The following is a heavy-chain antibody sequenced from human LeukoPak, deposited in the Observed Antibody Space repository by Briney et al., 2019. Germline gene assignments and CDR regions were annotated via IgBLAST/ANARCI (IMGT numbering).Heavy chain of an antibody. CDR1: GGSFSVYY. J-gene: IGHJ5*02. CDR3: ARHETYYYDSSGSWFEP. D-gene: IGHD3-22*01. Sequence: SSETLSLTCAVYGGSFSVYYWSWIRQPPGKGLEWIGEINHSGSTNYNPSLKSRVTISVDTSKNQFSLKLSYVTAADTAVYYCARHETYYYDSSGSWFEPWGQGTLVTVSS. CDR2: INHSGST. V-gene: IGHV4-34*01.